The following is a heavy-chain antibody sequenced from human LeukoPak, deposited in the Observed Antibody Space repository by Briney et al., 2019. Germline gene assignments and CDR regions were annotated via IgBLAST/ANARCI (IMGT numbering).Heavy chain of an antibody. CDR2: SSYDGINN. CDR3: ARGRESSSWYYDF. V-gene: IGHV3-30-3*01. D-gene: IGHD6-13*01. J-gene: IGHJ4*02. Sequence: GGSLRLSCAASGFTLSNYALHWVRQAPGKGLEWLAVSSYDGINNYYTDSVKGRFTISRDNSKNTLYLQMNSLRAEDMALYFCARGRESSSWYYDFWGQGTLVTVSS. CDR1: GFTLSNYA.